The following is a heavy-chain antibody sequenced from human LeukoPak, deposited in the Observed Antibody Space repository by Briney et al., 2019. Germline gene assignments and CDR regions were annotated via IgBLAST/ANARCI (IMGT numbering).Heavy chain of an antibody. V-gene: IGHV1-69*02. CDR1: GGTFSSYT. CDR3: ARSWNYDFWSGFDY. D-gene: IGHD3-3*01. Sequence: SVKVSCKASGGTFSSYTINWVRQAPGQGLEWMGRIIPILGIANYAQKFQGRVTITADKSTSTAYMELSSPRSEDTAVYYCARSWNYDFWSGFDYWGQGTLVTVSS. J-gene: IGHJ4*02. CDR2: IIPILGIA.